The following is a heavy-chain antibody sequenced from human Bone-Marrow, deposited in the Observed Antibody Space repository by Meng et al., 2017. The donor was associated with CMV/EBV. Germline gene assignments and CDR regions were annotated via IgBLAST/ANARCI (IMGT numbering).Heavy chain of an antibody. V-gene: IGHV3-48*03. J-gene: IGHJ5*02. CDR2: ISSSGSTI. CDR3: ARSYCSSTSCYTRWFDP. Sequence: GESLKISCAASGFTFSSYEMNWVRQAPGKGLEWVSYISSSGSTIYYADSVKGRFTISRDNAKNTLYLQMNSLRAEDTAVYYCARSYCSSTSCYTRWFDPWGQGTLVTVSS. CDR1: GFTFSSYE. D-gene: IGHD2-2*02.